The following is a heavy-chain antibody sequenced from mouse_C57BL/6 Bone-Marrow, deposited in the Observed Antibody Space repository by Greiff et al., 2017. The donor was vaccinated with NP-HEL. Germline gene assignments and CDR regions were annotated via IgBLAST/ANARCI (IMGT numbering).Heavy chain of an antibody. CDR3: ARAVRNAMDY. CDR2: ISYSGST. J-gene: IGHJ4*01. CDR1: GYSITSGYD. D-gene: IGHD2-2*01. V-gene: IGHV3-1*01. Sequence: DVQLQESGPGMVKPSQSLSLTCTVTGYSITSGYDWHWLRHFPGNKLEWMGYISYSGSTNYNPSLKSRISITHDTSKNHFFLKLNSVTTEDTATYYCARAVRNAMDYWGQGTSVTVSS.